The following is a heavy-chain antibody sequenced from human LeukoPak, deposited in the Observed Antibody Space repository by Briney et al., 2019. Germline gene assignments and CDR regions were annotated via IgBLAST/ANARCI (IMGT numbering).Heavy chain of an antibody. J-gene: IGHJ3*02. CDR3: ARAGALETYYDFWSALVGGAFDI. D-gene: IGHD3-3*01. Sequence: ASVKVSCKASGYTFTGYYMHWVRQAPGQGLEWMGWINPNSGGTNYAQMFQGRVTITRNTSISTAYMELSSLRSEDTAVYYCARAGALETYYDFWSALVGGAFDIWGQGTMVTVSS. CDR1: GYTFTGYY. CDR2: INPNSGGT. V-gene: IGHV1-2*02.